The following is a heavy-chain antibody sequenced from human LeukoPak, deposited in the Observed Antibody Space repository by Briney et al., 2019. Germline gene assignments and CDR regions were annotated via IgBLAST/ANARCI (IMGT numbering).Heavy chain of an antibody. CDR3: ARDRLALDP. CDR2: IWYDGSNK. Sequence: GRSLRLSCTASGFAFSSYGMHWVRQAPGKGLEWVAVIWYDGSNKYYADSVKGRFTISRDNSKNTLYLQMNSLRAEDTAVYYCARDRLALDPWGQGTLVTVSS. J-gene: IGHJ5*02. V-gene: IGHV3-33*01. CDR1: GFAFSSYG.